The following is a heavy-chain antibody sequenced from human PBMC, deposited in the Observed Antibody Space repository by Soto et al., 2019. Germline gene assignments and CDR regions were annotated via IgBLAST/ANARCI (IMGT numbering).Heavy chain of an antibody. Sequence: QITLKESGPTLVKPTQTLTLTCTFSGFSLSTDGVGVGWIRQPPGKALEWLALIYWDDDQRYSPSLKTRLTNTKDTSKNLVVLTMNNMDPLDTATYYCAHAYGRTSWPNDAFDVWGQGTVVTVSS. V-gene: IGHV2-5*02. CDR2: IYWDDDQ. D-gene: IGHD2-2*01. J-gene: IGHJ3*01. CDR1: GFSLSTDGVG. CDR3: AHAYGRTSWPNDAFDV.